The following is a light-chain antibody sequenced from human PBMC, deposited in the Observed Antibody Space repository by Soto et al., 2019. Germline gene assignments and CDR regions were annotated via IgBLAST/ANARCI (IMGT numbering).Light chain of an antibody. CDR2: DAS. CDR1: QSVSSY. Sequence: EIVLTQSPATLSLSPGERATLSCRASQSVSSYLAWYQQKPGQAPRLLMYDASNRATGIPARFSGSGSGKDFTPPSSTLEPEDLEVFTGQKRGNWPVPFGKGPTVDTK. V-gene: IGKV3-11*01. CDR3: QKRGNWPVP. J-gene: IGKJ4*01.